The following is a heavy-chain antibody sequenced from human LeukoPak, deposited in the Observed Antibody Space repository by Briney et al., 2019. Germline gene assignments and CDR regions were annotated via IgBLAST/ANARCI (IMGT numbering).Heavy chain of an antibody. CDR1: GYSISSGYY. CDR2: IYHSGST. CDR3: ARHSVEDYYGSGSYLDY. J-gene: IGHJ4*02. V-gene: IGHV4-38-2*02. Sequence: SEALSLTCTVSGYSISSGYYWGWIRQPPGKGLEWIGSIYHSGSTYYNPSLKSRVTISVDTSKNQFSLKLSSVTAADTAVYYCARHSVEDYYGSGSYLDYWGQGTLVTVSS. D-gene: IGHD3-10*01.